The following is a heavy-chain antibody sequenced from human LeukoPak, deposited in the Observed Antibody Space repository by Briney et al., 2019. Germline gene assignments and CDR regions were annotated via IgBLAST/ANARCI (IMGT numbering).Heavy chain of an antibody. J-gene: IGHJ4*02. CDR3: ARVGTWELQRVFDF. Sequence: GGSLRLSCATFWMTWVRQVPGKGLEWVANINREGNEKYYVDSVKGRFTISRDNAKNSVDLQMDSLRVEDTAVYYCARVGTWELQRVFDFWGQVTLVTVSS. V-gene: IGHV3-7*01. CDR1: W. CDR2: INREGNEK. D-gene: IGHD1-26*01.